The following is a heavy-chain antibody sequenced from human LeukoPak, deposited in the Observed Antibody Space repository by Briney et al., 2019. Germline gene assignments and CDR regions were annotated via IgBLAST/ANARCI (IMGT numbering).Heavy chain of an antibody. D-gene: IGHD3-22*01. CDR3: AKDATTYYYDSSGYHFDY. CDR1: GFTFSSYG. Sequence: GGSLRLSCAASGFTFSSYGMHWVRQAPAKGLAGVAFIRYDGSNKYYADSVKGRFTISRDNSKNTLYLQMNSLRAEDTAVYYCAKDATTYYYDSSGYHFDYWGQGTLVTVSS. V-gene: IGHV3-30*02. J-gene: IGHJ4*02. CDR2: IRYDGSNK.